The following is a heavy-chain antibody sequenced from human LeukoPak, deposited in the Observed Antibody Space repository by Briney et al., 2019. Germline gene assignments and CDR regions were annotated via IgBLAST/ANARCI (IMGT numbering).Heavy chain of an antibody. CDR3: ARDSGNYSWMSCDY. D-gene: IGHD1-26*01. CDR2: IYSGGST. J-gene: IGHJ4*02. Sequence: GGSLRLSCAASGFTVSSNYMSWVRQAPGKGLEWVSVIYSGGSTYYADSVKGRFTISRDNSKNTLYLQMNSLRAEDTAVYYCARDSGNYSWMSCDYWGQGTLVTVSS. CDR1: GFTVSSNY. V-gene: IGHV3-53*01.